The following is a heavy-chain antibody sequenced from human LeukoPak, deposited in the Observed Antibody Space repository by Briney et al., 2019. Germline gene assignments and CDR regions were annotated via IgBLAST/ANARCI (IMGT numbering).Heavy chain of an antibody. CDR2: IYSGGST. J-gene: IGHJ4*02. D-gene: IGHD5-18*01. CDR1: GFTVSSNY. V-gene: IGHV3-53*05. Sequence: PGGSLRLSCAASGFTVSSNYMSWVRQAPGKGLEWVSVIYSGGSTYYADSVKGRFTISRDNSKNTLYLQMNSLRAEDTAVYYCAKDRTGYSYGYFDYWGQGTLVTVSS. CDR3: AKDRTGYSYGYFDY.